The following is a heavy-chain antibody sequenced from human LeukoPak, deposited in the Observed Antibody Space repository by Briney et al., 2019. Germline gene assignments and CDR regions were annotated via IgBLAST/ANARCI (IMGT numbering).Heavy chain of an antibody. Sequence: GRSLRLSCAASGFTFSSYAMHWVRQAPGKGLEWVAVISYDGSNKYYADSVKGRFTISRDNSKNTLYLQMNSLRAEDTAVYYCARSIAAAQNYFDYWGQATLVTVSS. J-gene: IGHJ4*02. CDR3: ARSIAAAQNYFDY. V-gene: IGHV3-30-3*01. CDR2: ISYDGSNK. CDR1: GFTFSSYA. D-gene: IGHD6-13*01.